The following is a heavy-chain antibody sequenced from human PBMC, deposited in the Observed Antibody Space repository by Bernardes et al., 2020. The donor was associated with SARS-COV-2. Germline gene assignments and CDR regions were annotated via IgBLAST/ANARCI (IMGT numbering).Heavy chain of an antibody. Sequence: ASVQVSCKASGYTFTSYGISWVRQAPGQGLEWMGWISAYNGNTNYAQKLQGRVTMTTDTSTSTAYMELRSLRSDDTAVYYCARAIPIFGVVINAPYFDYWGQGTLVTVSS. V-gene: IGHV1-18*04. J-gene: IGHJ4*02. CDR2: ISAYNGNT. CDR3: ARAIPIFGVVINAPYFDY. D-gene: IGHD3-3*01. CDR1: GYTFTSYG.